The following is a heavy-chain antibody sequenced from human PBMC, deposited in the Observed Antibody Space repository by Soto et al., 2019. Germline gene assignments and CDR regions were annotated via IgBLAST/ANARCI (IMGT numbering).Heavy chain of an antibody. Sequence: GECLKISCKGSGYSFTNYSIGWVRQMPGRGLEWMGLIHPGDSDTRYSPSFQGQVTISADKSISTAYLQWTSLKASDTAMYYCSRGRSFDYRGQVTFVTASS. D-gene: IGHD2-15*01. V-gene: IGHV5-51*01. CDR2: IHPGDSDT. J-gene: IGHJ4*02. CDR1: GYSFTNYS. CDR3: SRGRSFDY.